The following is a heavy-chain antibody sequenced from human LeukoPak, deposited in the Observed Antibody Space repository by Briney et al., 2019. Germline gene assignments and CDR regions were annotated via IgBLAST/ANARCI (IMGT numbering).Heavy chain of an antibody. D-gene: IGHD4-17*01. CDR1: GGSISSYY. J-gene: IGHJ3*02. V-gene: IGHV4-59*08. Sequence: SETLSLTCTVSGGSISSYYWSWIRQPPGKGLEWIGYIYYSGSTNYNPSLKSRVTISVDTSKNQFSLKLSSVTAADTAVYYCARQSDYDAFDIWGQGTMVAVSS. CDR3: ARQSDYDAFDI. CDR2: IYYSGST.